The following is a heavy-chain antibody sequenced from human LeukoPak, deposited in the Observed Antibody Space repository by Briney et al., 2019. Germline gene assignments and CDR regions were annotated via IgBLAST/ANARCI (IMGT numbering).Heavy chain of an antibody. D-gene: IGHD6-13*01. V-gene: IGHV4-31*03. CDR1: GGSISSGGYY. J-gene: IGHJ3*02. CDR3: ARGIAAAGICAFDI. Sequence: SSRTLSLTCTVSGGSISSGGYYWSWLRQHSGKGLEWIGYIYYSGSTYYNPSLKSRVTISVDTSKNQFSLKLSSVTAADTAVYYCARGIAAAGICAFDIWGQGTMVTVSS. CDR2: IYYSGST.